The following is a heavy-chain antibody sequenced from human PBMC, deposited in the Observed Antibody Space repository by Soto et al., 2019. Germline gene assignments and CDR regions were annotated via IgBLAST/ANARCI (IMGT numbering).Heavy chain of an antibody. CDR2: ISGSGGST. J-gene: IGHJ4*02. Sequence: EVQLLESGGGLVQPGGSLRLSCAASGFTFSSYAMSWVRQAPGKGLEWVSAISGSGGSTYYADSVKGRFTISRDNSXXTQYLQMNSLRAEDTAVYYCAKENGGVLVPAAIDYWGQGTLVTVSS. CDR3: AKENGGVLVPAAIDY. CDR1: GFTFSSYA. D-gene: IGHD2-2*01. V-gene: IGHV3-23*01.